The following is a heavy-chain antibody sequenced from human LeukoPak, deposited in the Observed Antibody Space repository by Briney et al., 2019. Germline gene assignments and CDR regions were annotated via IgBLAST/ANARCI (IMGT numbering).Heavy chain of an antibody. V-gene: IGHV1-8*01. Sequence: EASVKVSCKASGYTFTSYDINWVRQATGQGLEWMGWMNPNSGNTGYAQKFQGRVTVTRNTSISTAYMELSSLRSEDTAVYYCARVSSSWASYYYYMDVWGKGTTVTVSS. CDR1: GYTFTSYD. CDR2: MNPNSGNT. J-gene: IGHJ6*03. CDR3: ARVSSSWASYYYYMDV. D-gene: IGHD6-13*01.